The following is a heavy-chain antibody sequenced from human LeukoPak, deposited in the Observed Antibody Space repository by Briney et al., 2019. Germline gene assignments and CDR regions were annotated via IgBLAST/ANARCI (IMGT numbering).Heavy chain of an antibody. V-gene: IGHV3-23*01. Sequence: PGGSLRLSCAASGFTFSSYAMSWVRQAPGKGLEWVSAISGSGGSTYYADSVKGRFTISRDNAKNSLYLQMNSLRAEDTAVYYCARTPGIEAADTYYYYYAMDVWGQGTTVTVSS. CDR2: ISGSGGST. CDR3: ARTPGIEAADTYYYYYAMDV. CDR1: GFTFSSYA. J-gene: IGHJ6*02. D-gene: IGHD6-13*01.